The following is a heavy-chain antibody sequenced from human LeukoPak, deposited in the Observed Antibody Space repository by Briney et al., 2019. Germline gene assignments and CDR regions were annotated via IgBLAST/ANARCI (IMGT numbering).Heavy chain of an antibody. V-gene: IGHV3-30*03. Sequence: GGSLRLSCAASGFTFSSYGMHWVRQAPGKGLEWVALISYAGSDKYYADSVQGRFTISRDNSKNTLFLQMNSLRPEDTAVYHCARGPMVRGYLDRWGQGTLVTVSS. CDR3: ARGPMVRGYLDR. D-gene: IGHD3-10*01. J-gene: IGHJ4*02. CDR2: ISYAGSDK. CDR1: GFTFSSYG.